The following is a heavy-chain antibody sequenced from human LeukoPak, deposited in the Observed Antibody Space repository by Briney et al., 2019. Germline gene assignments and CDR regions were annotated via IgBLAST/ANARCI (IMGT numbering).Heavy chain of an antibody. Sequence: GGSLRLSCAASGFTFSSYAMSWVRQAPGKGLEWVSAISGSGGSTYYADSVKGRFTISRDNSKNTPYLQMNSLRAEDTAVYYCAKGRVMGWVMVPTPRPDFDYWGQGTLVTVSS. D-gene: IGHD2-8*01. V-gene: IGHV3-23*01. CDR3: AKGRVMGWVMVPTPRPDFDY. CDR2: ISGSGGST. CDR1: GFTFSSYA. J-gene: IGHJ4*02.